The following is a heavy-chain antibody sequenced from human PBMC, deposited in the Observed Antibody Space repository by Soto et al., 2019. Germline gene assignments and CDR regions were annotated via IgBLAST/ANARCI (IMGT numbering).Heavy chain of an antibody. Sequence: SETLSLTCSVSGGSVSSESYYWSWIRQTPGKELEWIGNVENGGSTKYNPSLKSRVTISVDTSKNQFSLKLSSMTGADTAVYYCARERGDSHWIDPWGQGTLVTVSS. V-gene: IGHV4-61*01. CDR1: GGSVSSESYY. D-gene: IGHD2-21*01. CDR3: ARERGDSHWIDP. J-gene: IGHJ5*02. CDR2: VENGGST.